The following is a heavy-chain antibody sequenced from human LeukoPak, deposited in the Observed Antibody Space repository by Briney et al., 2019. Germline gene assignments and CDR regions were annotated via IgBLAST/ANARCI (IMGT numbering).Heavy chain of an antibody. J-gene: IGHJ4*02. CDR2: IKRDGSER. D-gene: IGHD1-1*01. Sequence: GGSLRLSCAVSGFTFGNYWMSWVRQTPARGPEWVANIKRDGSERYYVDSVKGRFTTSRDNANSSLFLEMTSLRVDDTAVYYCARTTSFTSYYWGQGTLVTVSS. CDR3: ARTTSFTSYY. CDR1: GFTFGNYW. V-gene: IGHV3-7*03.